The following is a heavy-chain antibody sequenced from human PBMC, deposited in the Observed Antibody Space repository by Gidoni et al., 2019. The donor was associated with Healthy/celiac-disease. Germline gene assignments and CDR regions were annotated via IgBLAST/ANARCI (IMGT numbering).Heavy chain of an antibody. V-gene: IGHV3-21*01. CDR1: GFTFSSYS. Sequence: EVQLVESGGGLVKPGGSLRLSCAASGFTFSSYSMNWVRQAPGKGLEWVSSISSSSSYIYYADSVKGRFTISRDNAKNSLYLQMNSLRAEDTAVYYCARVEIIVGATSGFDYWGQGTLVTVSS. CDR3: ARVEIIVGATSGFDY. CDR2: ISSSSSYI. D-gene: IGHD1-26*01. J-gene: IGHJ4*02.